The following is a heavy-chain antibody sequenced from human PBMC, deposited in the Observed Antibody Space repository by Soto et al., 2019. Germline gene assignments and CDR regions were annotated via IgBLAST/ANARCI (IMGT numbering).Heavy chain of an antibody. CDR2: MNPNSGNT. CDR3: ARGRVPYGDDAFDI. V-gene: IGHV1-8*01. CDR1: GYTFTSYD. J-gene: IGHJ3*02. D-gene: IGHD4-17*01. Sequence: QVRLVQSGAEVKKPGASVKVSCKASGYTFTSYDINWVRQATGQGLEWMGWMNPNSGNTGYAQKFQGRVTMTRNTSISTAYMELSSLRSEDTAVYYCARGRVPYGDDAFDIWGQGTMVTVSS.